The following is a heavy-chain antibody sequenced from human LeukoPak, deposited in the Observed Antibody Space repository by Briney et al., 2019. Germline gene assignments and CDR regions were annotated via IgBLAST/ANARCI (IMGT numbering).Heavy chain of an antibody. V-gene: IGHV3-30*18. Sequence: GGSLRLSCAASGFTFSSYGMHWVRQAPGKGLEWVAVISYDGSNKYYADPVKGRFTISRDNSKNTLYLQMNSLRAEDTAVYYCAKARDYGDYGGLDYWGQGTLVTVSS. CDR2: ISYDGSNK. CDR1: GFTFSSYG. CDR3: AKARDYGDYGGLDY. J-gene: IGHJ4*02. D-gene: IGHD4-17*01.